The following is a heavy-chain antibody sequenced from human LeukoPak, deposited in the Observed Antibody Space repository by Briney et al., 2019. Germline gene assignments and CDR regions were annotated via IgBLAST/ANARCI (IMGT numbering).Heavy chain of an antibody. J-gene: IGHJ4*02. Sequence: ASVKVSCKASGHTFTNYALHWVRQAPGQSLEWMGWTNGATGNTRFSQDFQGRLTITIDTSASTGYVELSSLRSEDTAVYYCARSPGGNARTWLDYWGQGTLVTVSS. D-gene: IGHD4-23*01. V-gene: IGHV1-3*02. CDR2: TNGATGNT. CDR3: ARSPGGNARTWLDY. CDR1: GHTFTNYA.